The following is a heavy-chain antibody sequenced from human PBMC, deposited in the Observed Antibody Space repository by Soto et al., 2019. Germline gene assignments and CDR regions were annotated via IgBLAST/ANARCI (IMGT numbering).Heavy chain of an antibody. D-gene: IGHD1-26*01. CDR2: MNPSSGNT. Sequence: ASVKVSCKASGYTFTSYDINWVRQATGQGLEWMGWMNPSSGNTGYAQKFQGRVTMTRNTSISTAYMELSSLRSEDTAVYYCARVIWSSNRENGFDPWGQGTLVTVSS. V-gene: IGHV1-8*01. J-gene: IGHJ5*02. CDR3: ARVIWSSNRENGFDP. CDR1: GYTFTSYD.